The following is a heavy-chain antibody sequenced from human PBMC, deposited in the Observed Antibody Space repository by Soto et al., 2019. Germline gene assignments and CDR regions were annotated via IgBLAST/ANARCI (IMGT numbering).Heavy chain of an antibody. D-gene: IGHD2-2*01. CDR1: GYSISSGNY. CDR3: RSSTSCYDESCVDV. V-gene: IGHV4-38-2*01. CDR2: LYHIGST. J-gene: IGHJ6*02. Sequence: SETLSLTCAVSGYSISSGNYWAWIRQPPGRGLEWIGSLYHIGSTHYNTSLKSRVTISVDTSKNHFSLELSSVTAADTAIYYCRSSTSCYDESCVDVWGQGTMVTVLL.